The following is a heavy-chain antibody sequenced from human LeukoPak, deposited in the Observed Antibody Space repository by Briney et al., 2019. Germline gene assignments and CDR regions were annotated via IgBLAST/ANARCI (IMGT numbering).Heavy chain of an antibody. CDR2: IRYDGSNK. CDR3: AKSQWLVTEWNWFDP. Sequence: PGGSLRLSCAASGFTFSSYGMHWVRQAPGKGLEWVAFIRYDGSNKYYADSVKGRFTISRDNSKNTLYLQMNSLRAEDTAVYYCAKSQWLVTEWNWFDPWGQGTLVTVSS. J-gene: IGHJ5*02. D-gene: IGHD6-19*01. CDR1: GFTFSSYG. V-gene: IGHV3-30*02.